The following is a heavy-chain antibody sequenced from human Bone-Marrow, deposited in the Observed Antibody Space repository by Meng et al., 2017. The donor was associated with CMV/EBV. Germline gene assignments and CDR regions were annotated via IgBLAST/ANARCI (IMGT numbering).Heavy chain of an antibody. V-gene: IGHV3-21*01. CDR2: ISSSSSYI. Sequence: GGSLRLSCAASGFTFSSYSMNWVRQAPGKGLEWVSSISSSSSYIYYADSVKGRFTISRDNAKNSLYLQMNSLRAEDTAVYYCAQGVTTVTQSGYWGQGTLVTVPS. D-gene: IGHD4-11*01. CDR1: GFTFSSYS. CDR3: AQGVTTVTQSGY. J-gene: IGHJ4*02.